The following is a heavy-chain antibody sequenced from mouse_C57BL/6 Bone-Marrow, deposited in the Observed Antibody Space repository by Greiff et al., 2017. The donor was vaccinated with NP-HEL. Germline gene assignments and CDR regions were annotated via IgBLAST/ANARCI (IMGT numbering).Heavy chain of an antibody. D-gene: IGHD1-1*01. Sequence: EVQLQQSGPELVKPGASVKISCKASGYTFTDYYMNWVKQSPGKSLEWIGDINPNNGGTSYNQKFKGKATLTVDKSSSTAYMELRSLTSEDSAVYYCARTPLYGSTFVDYGGQGTTLTVSS. J-gene: IGHJ2*01. CDR2: INPNNGGT. CDR1: GYTFTDYY. CDR3: ARTPLYGSTFVDY. V-gene: IGHV1-26*01.